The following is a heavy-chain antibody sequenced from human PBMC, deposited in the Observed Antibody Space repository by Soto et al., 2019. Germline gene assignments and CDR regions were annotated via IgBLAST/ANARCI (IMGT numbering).Heavy chain of an antibody. V-gene: IGHV3-15*07. CDR2: IKSTTDGGTT. CDR1: GFTFSNAW. Sequence: EVQLVESGGGLVQPGGSLRLSCAASGFTFSNAWMNWFRQAPGKGLEWVGRIKSTTDGGTTDYAAPVTGRFTISRDDSKNTLYLQMNSLKTDGTAVCYCATEDSSSWEPYYYYCGMDVWGQGTTVTVSS. D-gene: IGHD6-13*01. CDR3: ATEDSSSWEPYYYYCGMDV. J-gene: IGHJ6*02.